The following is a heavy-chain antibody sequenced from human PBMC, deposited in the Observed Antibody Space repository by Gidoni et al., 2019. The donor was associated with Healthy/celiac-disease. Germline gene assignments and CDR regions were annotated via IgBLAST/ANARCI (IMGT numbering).Heavy chain of an antibody. V-gene: IGHV4-39*01. CDR3: ARHRRSSSSWDGSYFDY. J-gene: IGHJ4*02. CDR2: IYYSGST. Sequence: QLQLQESGPGLVKPSETLSLTCTVSGGSISSSSYYWGWIRQPPGKGLEWIGSIYYSGSTYYNPSLKSRVTISVDTSKNQFSLKLSSVTAADTAVYYCARHRRSSSSWDGSYFDYWGQGTLVTVSS. D-gene: IGHD6-13*01. CDR1: GGSISSSSYY.